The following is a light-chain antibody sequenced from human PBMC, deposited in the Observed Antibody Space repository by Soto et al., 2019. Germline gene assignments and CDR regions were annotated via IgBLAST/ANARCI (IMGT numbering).Light chain of an antibody. Sequence: EIVLTQSPGTLSLSPGERATLSCRASQSVSSSYLAWYQQKPGQAPRLLIYGASSRATGIPDRFSGSGSGTDFTRTISRLEPEDFAVYYCHQYGSSPRTFGQGTKVDI. V-gene: IGKV3-20*01. CDR1: QSVSSSY. CDR2: GAS. CDR3: HQYGSSPRT. J-gene: IGKJ1*01.